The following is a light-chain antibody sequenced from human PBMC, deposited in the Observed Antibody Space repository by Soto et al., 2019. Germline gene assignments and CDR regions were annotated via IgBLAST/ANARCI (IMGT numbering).Light chain of an antibody. CDR1: SSDVGGYNY. Sequence: QSALTQPPSVSGSPGQSVTISCTGTSSDVGGYNYVSWYQQNPGQAPKLMIYDVSNRPSGVPNRFSGSQSGNTAALTLSGLQAEDEADYYCISYSSSGTLDVFGTGTKVTVL. J-gene: IGLJ1*01. V-gene: IGLV2-14*01. CDR2: DVS. CDR3: ISYSSSGTLDV.